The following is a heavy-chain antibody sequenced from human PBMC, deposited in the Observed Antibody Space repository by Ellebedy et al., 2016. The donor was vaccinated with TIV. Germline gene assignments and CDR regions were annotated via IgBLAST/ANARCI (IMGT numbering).Heavy chain of an antibody. Sequence: SETLSLXXAVYGGSFSGYYWSWIRQPPGKGLEWIGEINHSGSTNYNPSLKSRVTISVDTSKNQFSLKLSSVTAADTAVYYCARVRGETTVDYWGQGTLVTVSS. CDR1: GGSFSGYY. CDR3: ARVRGETTVDY. V-gene: IGHV4-34*01. J-gene: IGHJ4*02. CDR2: INHSGST. D-gene: IGHD4-11*01.